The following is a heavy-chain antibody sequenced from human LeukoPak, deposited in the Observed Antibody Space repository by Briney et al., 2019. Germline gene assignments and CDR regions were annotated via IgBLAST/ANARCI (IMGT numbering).Heavy chain of an antibody. CDR1: GFTFSNAW. V-gene: IGHV3-15*01. Sequence: GGSLRLSCAASGFTFSNAWMSWVRQAPGKGLEWVGRIKSKTDGGTTDYAAPVKGRFTISRDDSKDTLYLQMNSLKTEDTAVYYRTTGSSGRFDFDYWGQGTLVTVSS. D-gene: IGHD1-26*01. CDR3: TTGSSGRFDFDY. J-gene: IGHJ4*02. CDR2: IKSKTDGGTT.